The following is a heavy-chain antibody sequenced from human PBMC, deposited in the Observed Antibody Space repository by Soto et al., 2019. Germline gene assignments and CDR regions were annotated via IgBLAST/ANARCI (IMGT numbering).Heavy chain of an antibody. Sequence: QVQLVESGGGVVQPGRSLRLSCAASGFTFSLYGIHWVRQAPGKGLEWLAVISHDGSTKYYADSVKGRFTVSRDNSKNSVYLQMNGLRGEDTAIYYCAKDFPSGSSRYDRFDPWGLGTSVIVS. J-gene: IGHJ5*02. CDR1: GFTFSLYG. CDR3: AKDFPSGSSRYDRFDP. CDR2: ISHDGSTK. V-gene: IGHV3-30*18. D-gene: IGHD6-19*01.